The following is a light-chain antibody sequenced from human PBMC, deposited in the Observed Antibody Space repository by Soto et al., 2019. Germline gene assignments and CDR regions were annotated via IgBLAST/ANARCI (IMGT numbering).Light chain of an antibody. CDR2: DVI. V-gene: IGLV2-11*01. Sequence: QSALTQPRSVSGSPGQSVTISCIGNDSDVGLYEYVSWFQQHPGKAPKLMIYDVIKRPPGVPDRFSGSKSGNTASLTISGLQADDEADYYCCSYAGTYTFVVFGGGTKLTVL. J-gene: IGLJ2*01. CDR3: CSYAGTYTFVV. CDR1: DSDVGLYEY.